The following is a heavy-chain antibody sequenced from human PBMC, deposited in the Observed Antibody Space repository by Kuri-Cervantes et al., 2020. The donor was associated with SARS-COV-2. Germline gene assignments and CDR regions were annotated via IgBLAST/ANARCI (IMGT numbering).Heavy chain of an antibody. J-gene: IGHJ6*02. V-gene: IGHV3-21*04. Sequence: GESLKISCAASGFTFSTYSMNWVRQAPGKGLEWVSSISSSNYLSYADSVKGRFTISRDNSKNSLYLQMNSLRAEDTALYYCARTLYSYGYYYYYGMDVWGQGTTVTVSS. D-gene: IGHD5-18*01. CDR2: ISSSNYL. CDR3: ARTLYSYGYYYYYGMDV. CDR1: GFTFSTYS.